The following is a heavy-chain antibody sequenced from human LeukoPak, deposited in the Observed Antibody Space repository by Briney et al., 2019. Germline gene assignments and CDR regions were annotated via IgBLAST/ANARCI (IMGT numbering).Heavy chain of an antibody. J-gene: IGHJ4*02. CDR3: AREKGGYVSGYFLDY. V-gene: IGHV1-18*01. Sequence: ASVKVSCKGSGYIFSNYGITWVRQAPGQGLEWVGWISVYNGNTNYAQNLQGRFTMTTDTSTNTAYMELRSLRSDDTAVYYCAREKGGYVSGYFLDYWGQGTLVTVSS. D-gene: IGHD3-22*01. CDR1: GYIFSNYG. CDR2: ISVYNGNT.